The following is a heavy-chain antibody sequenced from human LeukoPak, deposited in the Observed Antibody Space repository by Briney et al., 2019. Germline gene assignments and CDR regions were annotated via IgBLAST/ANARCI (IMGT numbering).Heavy chain of an antibody. D-gene: IGHD1-26*01. V-gene: IGHV3-7*01. J-gene: IGHJ4*02. CDR1: GLISRIDW. CDR2: INQDGSEK. Sequence: GGSVRLLCALSGLISRIDWMRWVRQAPGRGLESVANINQDGSEKYFADSVKGRFTISRDNAKNSLHLQMNTLRAEDTAVYYCARGRSGSFFDYWGQGTLVTVSS. CDR3: ARGRSGSFFDY.